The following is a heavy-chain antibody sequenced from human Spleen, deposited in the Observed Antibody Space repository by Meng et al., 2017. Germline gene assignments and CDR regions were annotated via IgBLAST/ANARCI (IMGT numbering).Heavy chain of an antibody. CDR2: IIPIFGTA. CDR1: GGTFNSYA. CDR3: AREGVAVAPWFDP. Sequence: QVVRLGVGVMKPGSPVKVSCKASGGTFNSYAISWVRQAPGQGLEWMGGIIPIFGTANYAQKFQGRVTITADKSTSTAYMELSSLRSEDTAVYYCAREGVAVAPWFDPWGQGTLVTVSS. D-gene: IGHD6-19*01. J-gene: IGHJ5*02. V-gene: IGHV1-69*06.